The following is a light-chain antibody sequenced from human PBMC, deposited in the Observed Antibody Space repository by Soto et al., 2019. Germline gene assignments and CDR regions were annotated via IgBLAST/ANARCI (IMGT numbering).Light chain of an antibody. V-gene: IGKV3-15*01. J-gene: IGKJ4*01. Sequence: EIVMTQSPATLSVSPGERATVPCRAIQSVRNNLAGYQQKPGQAPRLLIYVASTRATGIPARLSGSGYGTEFTLTISSLQSEDFAVYYSKQYHNXQLTFGGWTKV. CDR3: KQYHNXQLT. CDR2: VAS. CDR1: QSVRNN.